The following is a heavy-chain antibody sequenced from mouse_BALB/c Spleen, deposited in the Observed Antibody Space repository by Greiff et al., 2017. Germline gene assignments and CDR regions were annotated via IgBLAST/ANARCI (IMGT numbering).Heavy chain of an antibody. CDR3: ARSVRMDY. CDR1: GFNIKDTY. Sequence: VQLKESGAELVKPGASVKLSCTASGFNIKDTYMHWVKQRPEQGLEWIGRIDPANGNTKYDPKFQGKATITADTSSNTAYLQLSSLTSEDTAVYYCARSVRMDYWGQGTSVTVSS. J-gene: IGHJ4*01. CDR2: IDPANGNT. V-gene: IGHV14-3*02. D-gene: IGHD2-2*01.